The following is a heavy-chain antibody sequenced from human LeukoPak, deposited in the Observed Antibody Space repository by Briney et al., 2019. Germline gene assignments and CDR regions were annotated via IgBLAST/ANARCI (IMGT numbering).Heavy chain of an antibody. CDR2: IYYSGST. CDR3: AREAYWSSTSCYHAFDI. D-gene: IGHD2-2*01. Sequence: SETLSLTCTVSGGSISSHYWSWIRQPPGKGLEWIAYIYYSGSTNYNPSLKSRVTISLDKAKNQFSLKLSSVTAADTAVYYCAREAYWSSTSCYHAFDIWGQGTIDSVSS. J-gene: IGHJ3*02. V-gene: IGHV4-59*11. CDR1: GGSISSHY.